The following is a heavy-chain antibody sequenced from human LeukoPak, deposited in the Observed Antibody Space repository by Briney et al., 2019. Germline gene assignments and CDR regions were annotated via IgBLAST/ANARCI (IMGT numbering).Heavy chain of an antibody. V-gene: IGHV3-23*01. CDR1: GFTFSSYA. CDR2: ISAGGGST. Sequence: GVSLRLSCAASGFTFSSYAMSWVRQAPGKGLEWVAGISAGGGSTYDADSVKGRFTISRDNSKNMLYLQLNSLRAEDTAVYYCAKGDPPTYYDILTGQDYWGQGTLVTVSS. CDR3: AKGDPPTYYDILTGQDY. D-gene: IGHD3-9*01. J-gene: IGHJ4*02.